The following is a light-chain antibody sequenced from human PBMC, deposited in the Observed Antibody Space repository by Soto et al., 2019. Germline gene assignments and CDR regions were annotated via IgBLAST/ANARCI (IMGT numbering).Light chain of an antibody. CDR2: SNN. Sequence: QSVLTQPPSASGTPGQRVTISCSGSSSNIGSNTVNWYQQLPGTAPKLLIYSNNQRPSGVPDRFSGSKSGTSASLAISGRPSEDDADYYCAAWDDSLNGWGFGGGTKLTVL. CDR3: AAWDDSLNGWG. V-gene: IGLV1-44*01. CDR1: SSNIGSNT. J-gene: IGLJ3*02.